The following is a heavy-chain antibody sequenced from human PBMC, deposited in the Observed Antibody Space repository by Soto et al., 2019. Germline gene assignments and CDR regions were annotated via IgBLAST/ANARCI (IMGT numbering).Heavy chain of an antibody. CDR2: INPSGGST. D-gene: IGHD3-22*01. CDR1: GYTFTSYG. CDR3: ARQLYDSSGYYDDY. J-gene: IGHJ4*02. V-gene: IGHV1-46*03. Sequence: ASVKVSCTASGYTFTSYGSSWVRQAPGQGLEWMGWINPSGGSTSYAQKFQGRVTMTRDTSTSTVYMELSSLRSEDTAVYYCARQLYDSSGYYDDYWGQGTLVTVSS.